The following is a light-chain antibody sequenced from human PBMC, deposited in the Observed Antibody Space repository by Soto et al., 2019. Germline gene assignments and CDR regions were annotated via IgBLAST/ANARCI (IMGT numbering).Light chain of an antibody. CDR3: SSYTSSSTRHHWV. CDR1: SSNIGAGYD. V-gene: IGLV1-40*01. CDR2: GNS. Sequence: SALTQPPSVSGAPGQRVTISCTGSSSNIGAGYDVHWYQQLPGTAPKLLIYGNSNRPSGVPDRFSGSKSGTSASLAITGLQAEDEADYYCSSYTSSSTRHHWVFGGGTKVTVL. J-gene: IGLJ3*02.